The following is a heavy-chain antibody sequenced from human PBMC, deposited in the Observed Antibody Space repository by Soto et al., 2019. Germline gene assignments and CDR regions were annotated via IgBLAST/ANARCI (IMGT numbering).Heavy chain of an antibody. D-gene: IGHD2-15*01. CDR1: GDSVSDNTAA. V-gene: IGHV6-1*01. CDR2: TYYRSRWYN. CDR3: ARDGAIALPTFDN. J-gene: IGHJ4*02. Sequence: PSQTLSLTCAISGDSVSDNTAAWNWIRQSPSRGLEWLGRTYYRSRWYNDYAVSVRSRISINPDTSKNQFSLQLNSVTPEDTAVYYCARDGAIALPTFDNWGQGRLVTVS.